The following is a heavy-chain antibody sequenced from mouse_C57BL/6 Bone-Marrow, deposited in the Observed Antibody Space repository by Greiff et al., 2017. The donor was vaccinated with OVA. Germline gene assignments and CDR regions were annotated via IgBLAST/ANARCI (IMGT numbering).Heavy chain of an antibody. V-gene: IGHV1-62-2*01. CDR3: ARHEEGYYGSSYGNFDY. Sequence: QVQLKQSGAELVKPGASVKLSCKASGYTFTEYTIHWVKQRSGQGLEWIGWFYPGSGSIKYNEKFKDKATLTADKSSSTVYMELSRLTSEDSAVYFCARHEEGYYGSSYGNFDYWGQGTTLTVSS. CDR1: GYTFTEYT. CDR2: FYPGSGSI. D-gene: IGHD1-1*01. J-gene: IGHJ2*01.